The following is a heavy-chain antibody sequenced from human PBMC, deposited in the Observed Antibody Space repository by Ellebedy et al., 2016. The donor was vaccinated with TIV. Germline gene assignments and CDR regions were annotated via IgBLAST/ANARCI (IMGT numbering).Heavy chain of an antibody. Sequence: ESLKISCATSGFIFSDYAISWARQPPGKGLEWVSTISGRGESTFAADSVKGRFTISRDFSKRTVYLQMNSLRVEDTAVYFCATRGHSIGWFADWGQGTLVTVSS. V-gene: IGHV3-23*01. CDR1: GFIFSDYA. CDR3: ATRGHSIGWFAD. J-gene: IGHJ5*02. CDR2: ISGRGEST. D-gene: IGHD3-22*01.